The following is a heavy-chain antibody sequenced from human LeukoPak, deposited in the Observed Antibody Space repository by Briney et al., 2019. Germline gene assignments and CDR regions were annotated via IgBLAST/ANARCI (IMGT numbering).Heavy chain of an antibody. J-gene: IGHJ4*02. Sequence: SETLSLTCAVSGGSISSSNWWSWVRQPPGKGLEWIGEIYHSGSTNYNPSLKSRVTISVDTSKNQFSLKLSSVTAADTAVYYCARGQATGFWSGYVVDYWGQGTLVTVSS. CDR1: GGSISSSNW. D-gene: IGHD3-3*01. CDR2: IYHSGST. V-gene: IGHV4-4*02. CDR3: ARGQATGFWSGYVVDY.